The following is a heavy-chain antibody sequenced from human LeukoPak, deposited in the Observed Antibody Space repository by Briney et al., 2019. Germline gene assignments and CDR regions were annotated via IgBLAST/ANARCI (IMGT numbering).Heavy chain of an antibody. CDR2: IFYDGSNT. CDR3: ARDQAVYFSYGDY. V-gene: IGHV3-33*01. D-gene: IGHD2/OR15-2a*01. CDR1: GFTFSNYG. Sequence: GGSLRLSRAASGFTFSNYGMHWVRQAPGKGLEWLAAIFYDGSNTHYADTVKGRFTISRDNSKNTLYLQVNSLRAEDTAVYYCARDQAVYFSYGDYWGQGTLVTVSS. J-gene: IGHJ4*02.